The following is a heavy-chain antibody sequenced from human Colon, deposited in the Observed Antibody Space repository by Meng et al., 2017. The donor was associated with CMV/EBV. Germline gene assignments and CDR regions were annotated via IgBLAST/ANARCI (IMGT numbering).Heavy chain of an antibody. CDR2: ISSDGRNK. CDR1: GFSFSTSS. D-gene: IGHD2-21*01. Sequence: GGSLRLSCAASGFSFSTSSMHWVRQAPGKGLEYVSAISSDGRNKYYADSLKGRFTISRDNSKNTLYLRMIDLRAEDTAMYYCAKDRAYCGSFSCSPNYFDGWGQGNLVTVSS. V-gene: IGHV3-64*02. CDR3: AKDRAYCGSFSCSPNYFDG. J-gene: IGHJ4*02.